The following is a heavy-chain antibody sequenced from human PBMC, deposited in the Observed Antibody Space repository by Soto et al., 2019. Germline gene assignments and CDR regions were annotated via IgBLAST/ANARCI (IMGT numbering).Heavy chain of an antibody. CDR3: AGGAAADFFDY. CDR2: IYSSGST. D-gene: IGHD6-13*01. Sequence: PSETLSLTCTVSSGSFSTYCLSWIRQPAGKGLEWIGRIYSSGSTLYNPSLKSRVTMSVDTSKNQFSLKLSSVTAADTAVYLCAGGAAADFFDYWGQGTLVTVSS. CDR1: SGSFSTYC. V-gene: IGHV4-4*07. J-gene: IGHJ4*02.